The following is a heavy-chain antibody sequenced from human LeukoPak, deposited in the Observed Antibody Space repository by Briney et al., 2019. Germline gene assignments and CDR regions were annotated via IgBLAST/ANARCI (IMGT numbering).Heavy chain of an antibody. CDR1: GYTFTSYG. D-gene: IGHD1-7*01. CDR2: ISAYNGNT. J-gene: IGHJ4*02. V-gene: IGHV1-18*01. Sequence: GASVKVSCKASGYTFTSYGISWVRQAPGQGLEWMGWISAYNGNTNYAQKLQGRVTMTTDTSTSTAYMELRSLRSDDTAVYYCARAQHRWNYEPYFDYWGQGTLVTVSS. CDR3: ARAQHRWNYEPYFDY.